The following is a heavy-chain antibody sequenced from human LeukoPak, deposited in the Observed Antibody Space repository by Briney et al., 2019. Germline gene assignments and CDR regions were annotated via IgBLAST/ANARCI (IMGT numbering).Heavy chain of an antibody. CDR2: INGDGSSI. V-gene: IGHV3-74*01. CDR3: GRDRGYSGDY. Sequence: PGGSLRLSCAASGFTFSSYWMHWVRQAPGKGLVWLARINGDGSSISYADSVKGRFTISRDNAKNTLYLQMNSLRAEDTAVCYCGRDRGYSGDYWGQGTLVTVSS. D-gene: IGHD5-12*01. J-gene: IGHJ4*02. CDR1: GFTFSSYW.